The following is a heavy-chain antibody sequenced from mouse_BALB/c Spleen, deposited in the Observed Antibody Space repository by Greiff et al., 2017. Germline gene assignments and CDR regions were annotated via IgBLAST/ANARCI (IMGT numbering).Heavy chain of an antibody. V-gene: IGHV1S34*01. CDR2: ISCYNGAT. CDR1: GYSFTGYY. CDR3: AVSTMITGWFAY. Sequence: LVKTGASVKISCKASGYSFTGYYMHWVKQSHGKSLEWIGYISCYNGATSYNQKFKGKATFTVDTSSSTAYMQFNSLTSEDSAVYYCAVSTMITGWFAYWGQGTLVTVSA. D-gene: IGHD2-4*01. J-gene: IGHJ3*01.